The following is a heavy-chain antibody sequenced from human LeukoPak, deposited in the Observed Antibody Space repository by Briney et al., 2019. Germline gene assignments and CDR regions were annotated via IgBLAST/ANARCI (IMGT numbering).Heavy chain of an antibody. CDR1: GGSFSGYY. CDR3: AGAYIVVVPAARYYDFWSGYEP. D-gene: IGHD3-3*01. J-gene: IGHJ5*02. Sequence: SETLSLTCAVYGGSFSGYYWSWIRQPPGKGLEWIGEINHSGSTNYNPSLKSRVTISVDTSKNQFSLKLSSVTAADTAVYYCAGAYIVVVPAARYYDFWSGYEPWGQGTLVTVSP. V-gene: IGHV4-34*01. CDR2: INHSGST.